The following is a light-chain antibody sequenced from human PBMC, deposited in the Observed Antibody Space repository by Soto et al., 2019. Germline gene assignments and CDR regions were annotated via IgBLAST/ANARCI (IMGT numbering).Light chain of an antibody. CDR1: QDISSW. V-gene: IGKV1-12*01. CDR2: AAS. J-gene: IGKJ4*01. Sequence: DLQMTQSPSSVSASVGDRVTITCRASQDISSWVAWYQQKPGKAPKLLISAASSLQSGVPRRFSGSGSGTDFTLVISSLQAEDFATYFCQQGDSFPFTFGGGTKVDIK. CDR3: QQGDSFPFT.